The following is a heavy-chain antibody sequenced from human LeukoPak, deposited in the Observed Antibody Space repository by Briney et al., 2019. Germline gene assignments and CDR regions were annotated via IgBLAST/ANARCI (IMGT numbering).Heavy chain of an antibody. V-gene: IGHV4-39*01. Sequence: PSETLSLTCTVSGGPTSTSSTHWGWVRQPPGKGLEWIGSIYYSGSTYYSPSLKSRVTISVDTSKNQFSLWLTSVTAADTAVYYCATALTRDSSGWYVIDYWGQGTLVTVSS. CDR3: ATALTRDSSGWYVIDY. J-gene: IGHJ4*02. CDR1: GGPTSTSSTH. CDR2: IYYSGST. D-gene: IGHD6-19*01.